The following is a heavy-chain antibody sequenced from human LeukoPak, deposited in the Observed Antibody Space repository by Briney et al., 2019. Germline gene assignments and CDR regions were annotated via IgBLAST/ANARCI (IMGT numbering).Heavy chain of an antibody. J-gene: IGHJ4*02. D-gene: IGHD1-1*01. CDR2: VDSDGRIT. CDR3: ARDYNWNPPDY. CDR1: GFTFSSHW. Sequence: TGGSLRPSCAASGFTFSSHWMHWVRQAPGKGLVWVPRVDSDGRITTYADSVKGRFTISRDNAKNTLYLQMNTLRDEDTAVYYCARDYNWNPPDYWGQGTLVTVSS. V-gene: IGHV3-74*01.